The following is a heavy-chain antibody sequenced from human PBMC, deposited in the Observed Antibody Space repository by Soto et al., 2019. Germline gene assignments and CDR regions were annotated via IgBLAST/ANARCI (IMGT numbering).Heavy chain of an antibody. Sequence: SXXLSCASSGFSFSNYAMNWVRQAPGKGLEWVSGISGGGGTYYADSVKGRFIISRDNSKNTVYLQMNSLRAEDTAFYYCAKDSISDRETFNFDSWGQGTLVTVSS. CDR2: ISGGGGT. CDR3: AKDSISDRETFNFDS. V-gene: IGHV3-23*01. CDR1: GFSFSNYA. J-gene: IGHJ4*02. D-gene: IGHD1-26*01.